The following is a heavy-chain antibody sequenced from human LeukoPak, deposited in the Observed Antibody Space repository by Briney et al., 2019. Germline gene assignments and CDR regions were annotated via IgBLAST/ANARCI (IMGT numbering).Heavy chain of an antibody. J-gene: IGHJ3*02. CDR2: IIPIFGTA. D-gene: IGHD6-6*01. CDR1: GGTFSSYA. CDR3: ARGRGSSSNDAFDI. Sequence: SVKVSCKASGGTFSSYAVSWVRQAPGQGLEWMGGIIPIFGTANYAQKFQGRVTITTDESTSTAYMELSSLRSEDTAVYYCARGRGSSSNDAFDIWGQGTMVTVSS. V-gene: IGHV1-69*05.